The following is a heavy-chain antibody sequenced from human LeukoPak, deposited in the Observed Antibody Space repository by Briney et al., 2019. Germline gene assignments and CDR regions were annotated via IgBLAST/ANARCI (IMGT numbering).Heavy chain of an antibody. D-gene: IGHD1-26*01. Sequence: PGGSLRLSCAASGFTFSSYSMNWVRQAPGKVLEWVSSISSSSSYIYYADSVKGRFTISRDNAKNSLYLQMNSLRAEDTAVYYCAGVKGSYSFDYWGQGTLVTVSS. V-gene: IGHV3-21*01. CDR1: GFTFSSYS. CDR2: ISSSSSYI. CDR3: AGVKGSYSFDY. J-gene: IGHJ4*02.